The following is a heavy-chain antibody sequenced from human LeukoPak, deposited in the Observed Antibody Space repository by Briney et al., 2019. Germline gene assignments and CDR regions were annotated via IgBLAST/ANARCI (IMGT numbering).Heavy chain of an antibody. CDR3: ARDHGRLYTAMDSEDAFDI. D-gene: IGHD5-18*01. Sequence: GGSLRLSCTASGFTFSSYSMNWVRQAPGKGLEWVSSISSSSSYIYYADSVKGRFTISRDNAKNSLYLQMNSLRAEDTAVYYCARDHGRLYTAMDSEDAFDIWGQGTMVTVSS. J-gene: IGHJ3*02. CDR1: GFTFSSYS. CDR2: ISSSSSYI. V-gene: IGHV3-21*01.